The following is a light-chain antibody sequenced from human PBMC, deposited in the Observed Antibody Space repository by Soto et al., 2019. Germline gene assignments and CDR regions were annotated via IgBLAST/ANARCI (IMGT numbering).Light chain of an antibody. CDR2: EVT. CDR3: CSYAGSSTFYV. V-gene: IGLV2-23*02. Sequence: QSVLTHSASVSGSPGQSITISCTGTSSDVGSYNLVSWYQQHPGKAPKLMIYEVTKRPSGVSNRFSGSKSGNTASLTISGLQAEDEADYYCCSYAGSSTFYVFGTGTKVTVL. CDR1: SSDVGSYNL. J-gene: IGLJ1*01.